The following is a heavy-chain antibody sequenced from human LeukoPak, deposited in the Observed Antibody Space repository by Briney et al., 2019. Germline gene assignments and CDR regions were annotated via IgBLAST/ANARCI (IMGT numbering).Heavy chain of an antibody. D-gene: IGHD2-15*01. J-gene: IGHJ6*03. V-gene: IGHV1-2*06. Sequence: ASVKVSCKASGYTFTGYYMHWVRQAPGQGLEWMGRINPNSGGTNYAQKFQGRVTMTRDTSISTAYMELSRLRSDDTAVYYCARGYCSGGSCYSYVYHSYYYMDVWGKGTTVTVSS. CDR2: INPNSGGT. CDR3: ARGYCSGGSCYSYVYHSYYYMDV. CDR1: GYTFTGYY.